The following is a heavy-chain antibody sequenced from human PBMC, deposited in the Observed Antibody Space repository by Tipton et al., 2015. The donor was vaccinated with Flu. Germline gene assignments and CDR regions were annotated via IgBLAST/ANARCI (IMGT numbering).Heavy chain of an antibody. CDR2: IFYTGDT. J-gene: IGHJ6*02. CDR3: ARVGYSGYDSRGAMDV. CDR1: GGSISGGSYY. Sequence: LRLSCTVSGGSISGGSYYWSWIRQYPGKGLEHIGYIFYTGDTSYNPSLKSRLTMSVDTSKNQFSLKLSAVTAADTAVYFCARVGYSGYDSRGAMDVWGQGTTVTVSS. D-gene: IGHD5-12*01. V-gene: IGHV4-31*03.